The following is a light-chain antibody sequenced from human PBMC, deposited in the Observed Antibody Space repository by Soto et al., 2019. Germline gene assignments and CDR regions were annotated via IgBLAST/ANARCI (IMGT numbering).Light chain of an antibody. CDR2: EGS. V-gene: IGLV2-23*01. J-gene: IGLJ1*01. CDR3: CSFAGSSTYV. CDR1: SSDVGSYNL. Sequence: VLTQPSSVSGSPGQSITISYPGTSSDVGSYNLVSWYQHHPGKAPKLMIYEGSKRPSGVSNRFSGSKSGNTASLTISGLQAEDEADYYCCSFAGSSTYVFGTGTKVTGL.